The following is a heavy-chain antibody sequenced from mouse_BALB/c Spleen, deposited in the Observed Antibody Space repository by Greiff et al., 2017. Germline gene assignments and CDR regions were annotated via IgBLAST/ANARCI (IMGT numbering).Heavy chain of an antibody. J-gene: IGHJ4*01. D-gene: IGHD1-2*01. CDR1: GFNIKDTY. CDR2: IDPANGNT. Sequence: VQLQQSGAELVKPGASVKLSCTASGFNIKDTYMHWVKQRPEQGLEWIGRIDPANGNTKYDPKFKGKATLTADTSSNTAYLQLSSLTSEATAVYYVARCHYYGYDAMDYWGQGTSVTVSS. V-gene: IGHV14-3*02. CDR3: ARCHYYGYDAMDY.